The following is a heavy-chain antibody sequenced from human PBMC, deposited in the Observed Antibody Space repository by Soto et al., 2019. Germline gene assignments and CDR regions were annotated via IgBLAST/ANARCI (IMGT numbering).Heavy chain of an antibody. V-gene: IGHV3-48*02. D-gene: IGHD2-15*01. CDR2: ISSSSSTI. J-gene: IGHJ3*02. CDR3: ARRLGYCSGGSCHEGGAFDI. Sequence: PVGSLRLSCAASGFTFSSYSMNWVRQAPGKGLEWVSYISSSSSTIYYADSVKGRFTISRDNAKNSLYLQMNSLRDEDTAVYYCARRLGYCSGGSCHEGGAFDIWGQGTMVTVSS. CDR1: GFTFSSYS.